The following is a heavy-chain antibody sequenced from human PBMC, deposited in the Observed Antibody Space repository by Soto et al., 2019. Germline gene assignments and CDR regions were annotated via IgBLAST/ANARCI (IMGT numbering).Heavy chain of an antibody. Sequence: WVSLRLSRGASGFTFSNYAMTWVRQAPGKGLEWVSAISGRGASTYYADSVKGRFIISRDNSKNTVHLQMNSLRAEDTAVYYCAKKDVVVVPAAPFDYWGQATLVTVSS. J-gene: IGHJ4*02. V-gene: IGHV3-23*01. CDR3: AKKDVVVVPAAPFDY. CDR2: ISGRGAST. D-gene: IGHD2-2*01. CDR1: GFTFSNYA.